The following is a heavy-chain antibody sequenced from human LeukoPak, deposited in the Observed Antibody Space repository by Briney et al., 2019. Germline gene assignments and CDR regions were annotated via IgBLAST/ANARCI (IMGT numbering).Heavy chain of an antibody. CDR3: AELGITMIGGV. V-gene: IGHV3-21*01. CDR1: GFTFSSYN. J-gene: IGHJ6*04. CDR2: ITTSSIYK. Sequence: GGSLRLSCAASGFTFSSYNMNWVRQAPGKGLEWVSSITTSSIYKYYGDSVKGRFTISRDNAKKSLYLQMNSLRAEDTAVYYCAELGITMIGGVWGKGTTVTISS. D-gene: IGHD3-10*02.